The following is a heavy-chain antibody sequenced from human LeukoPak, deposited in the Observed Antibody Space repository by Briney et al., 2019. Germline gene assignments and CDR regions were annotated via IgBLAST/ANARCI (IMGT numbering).Heavy chain of an antibody. CDR3: AGTPYYDSSGYYFY. J-gene: IGHJ4*02. CDR1: GFTFSSYA. V-gene: IGHV3-30-3*01. D-gene: IGHD3-22*01. Sequence: GGSLRLSCAASGFTFSSYAMHWVRQAPGKGLEWVAVISYDGSNKYYADSVKGRFTISRDNAKNTLYLQMNSLRAEDTAVYYCAGTPYYDSSGYYFYWGQGTLVTVSS. CDR2: ISYDGSNK.